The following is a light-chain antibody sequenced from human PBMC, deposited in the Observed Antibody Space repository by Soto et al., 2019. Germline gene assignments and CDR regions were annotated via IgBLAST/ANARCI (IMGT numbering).Light chain of an antibody. CDR3: QQYGSSPPIT. CDR1: QSVSSSY. CDR2: GAS. J-gene: IGKJ5*01. V-gene: IGKV3-20*01. Sequence: EMVLKQSAGTLSLSPGERATLSWRASQSVSSSYLAWYHQKPGQAPRLLIYGASSRATGIPDRFSGSGSGTDVTLTISRLEPEEFAVYYCQQYGSSPPITFGQGTRLEIK.